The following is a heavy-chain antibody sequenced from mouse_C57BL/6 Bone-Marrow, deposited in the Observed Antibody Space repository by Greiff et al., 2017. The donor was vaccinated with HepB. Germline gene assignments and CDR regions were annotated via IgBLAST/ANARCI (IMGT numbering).Heavy chain of an antibody. D-gene: IGHD1-1*01. CDR2: ISDGGSYT. CDR1: GFTFSSYA. Sequence: EVKLVESGGGLVKPGGSLKLSCAASGFTFSSYAMSWVRQTPEKRLEWVATISDGGSYTYYPDNVKGRFTISRDNAKNNLYLQMSHLKSEDTAMYYWARDRPYYGSSYWFAYWGQGTLVTVSA. J-gene: IGHJ3*01. CDR3: ARDRPYYGSSYWFAY. V-gene: IGHV5-4*01.